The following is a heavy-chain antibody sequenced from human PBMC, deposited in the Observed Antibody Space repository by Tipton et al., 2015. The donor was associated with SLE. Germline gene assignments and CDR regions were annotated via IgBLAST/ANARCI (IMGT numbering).Heavy chain of an antibody. CDR1: GFTYSGYA. V-gene: IGHV3-30*02. J-gene: IGHJ4*02. Sequence: GSLRLSCAASGFTYSGYAMHWVRQAPGKGLEWVAFIRADGSNKDYADSVKGRFTISRDNSKNTLYLQMNRLRVEDTAVYYYAGGTGAYFDHWGQGTLVTVSS. CDR2: IRADGSNK. D-gene: IGHD3-16*01. CDR3: AGGTGAYFDH.